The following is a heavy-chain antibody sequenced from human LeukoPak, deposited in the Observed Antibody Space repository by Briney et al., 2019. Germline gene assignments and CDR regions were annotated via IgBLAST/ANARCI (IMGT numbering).Heavy chain of an antibody. J-gene: IGHJ4*02. CDR3: ARVRNWGSHFDY. CDR1: GGSISSYY. CDR2: IYYSGST. D-gene: IGHD7-27*01. V-gene: IGHV4-59*01. Sequence: PSETLSLTCTVSGGSISSYYWSWIRQPPGKGLEWIGYIYYSGSTNYNPSLKSRVTISVDTSKNQFSLKLSSVTAADTAVYYCARVRNWGSHFDYWGQGTLVTVSS.